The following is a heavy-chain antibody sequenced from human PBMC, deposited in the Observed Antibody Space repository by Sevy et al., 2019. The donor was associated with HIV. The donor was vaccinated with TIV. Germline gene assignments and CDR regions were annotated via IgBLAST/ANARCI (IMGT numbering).Heavy chain of an antibody. CDR1: GFTFSSYW. Sequence: GGSLRLSCAASGFTFSSYWMHWVRQAPGKGLVWVSRINSDGSSTSYADSVKGRFTISRDNAKNTLYLQMNSLRAEDTAVYYCARVEGSYQLLYPYYYYGMDVWGQGTTVTASS. V-gene: IGHV3-74*01. CDR3: ARVEGSYQLLYPYYYYGMDV. D-gene: IGHD2-2*02. CDR2: INSDGSST. J-gene: IGHJ6*02.